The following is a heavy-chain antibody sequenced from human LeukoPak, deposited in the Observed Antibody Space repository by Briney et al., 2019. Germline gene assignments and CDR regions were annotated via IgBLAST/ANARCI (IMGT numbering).Heavy chain of an antibody. V-gene: IGHV4-34*01. CDR3: ARMGYSSSWSPADY. Sequence: PSETLSLTCAVYGGSFSGYYWSWIRQPPGKRLEWIGEINHSGSTNYNPSLKSRVTISVDTSKNQFSLKLSSVTAADTAVYYCARMGYSSSWSPADYWGQGTLVTVSS. CDR2: INHSGST. CDR1: GGSFSGYY. D-gene: IGHD6-13*01. J-gene: IGHJ4*02.